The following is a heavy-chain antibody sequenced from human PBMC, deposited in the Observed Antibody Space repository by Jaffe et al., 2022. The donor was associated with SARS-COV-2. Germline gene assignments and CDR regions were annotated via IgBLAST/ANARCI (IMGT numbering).Heavy chain of an antibody. Sequence: EVQLVESGGTLVQPGGSLRLSCAASGFTFSNYAMSWVRQTSGKGLEWVSAISGGGDFTYYADSVKGRFTISRDNSKNTLFLQMNSLRAEDTAVYYCAKRYDTLTTYGQYFDSWGQGILVTVSS. V-gene: IGHV3-23*04. CDR2: ISGGGDFT. J-gene: IGHJ4*02. D-gene: IGHD3-9*01. CDR1: GFTFSNYA. CDR3: AKRYDTLTTYGQYFDS.